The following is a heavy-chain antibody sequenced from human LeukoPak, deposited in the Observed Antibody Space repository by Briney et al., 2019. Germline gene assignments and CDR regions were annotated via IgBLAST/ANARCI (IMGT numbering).Heavy chain of an antibody. V-gene: IGHV1-2*04. J-gene: IGHJ4*02. Sequence: ASVKVSCKASGYTFTGYYMHWVRQAPGQGLEWMGWINPNSGGTNYAQKFQGWVTMTRDTSISTAYMELSRLRSDDTAVYYCAREARGSYGSGSFFDYWGQGTLVTVSS. CDR3: AREARGSYGSGSFFDY. CDR1: GYTFTGYY. D-gene: IGHD3-10*01. CDR2: INPNSGGT.